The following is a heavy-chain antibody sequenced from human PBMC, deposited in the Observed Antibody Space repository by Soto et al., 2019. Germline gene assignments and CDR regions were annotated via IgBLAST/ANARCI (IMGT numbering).Heavy chain of an antibody. D-gene: IGHD3-3*01. Sequence: EVQLLESGGGLVQPGGSLRLSCAASGFTFSSYAMSWVRQAPGKGLEWGSAISGSGGSTYHADSVKGRFTISRDNSKNTLYLQMNSLRAEDTAVYYCAKDITIFGVVIAPGLDYWGQGTLVTVSS. J-gene: IGHJ4*02. CDR1: GFTFSSYA. V-gene: IGHV3-23*01. CDR3: AKDITIFGVVIAPGLDY. CDR2: ISGSGGST.